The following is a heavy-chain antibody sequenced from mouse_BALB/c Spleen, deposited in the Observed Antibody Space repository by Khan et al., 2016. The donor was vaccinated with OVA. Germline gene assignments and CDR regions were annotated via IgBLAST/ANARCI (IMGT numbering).Heavy chain of an antibody. Sequence: QVQLKQSGPGLVQPSQSLSITCTVSGFSLTTYGVHWVRQSPGKGLEWLGVIWSGGTTAYSAAFISRLSTTKDNTTSQVFFKMNSLQANDTAIYYCARNYDYDGGLAYWGQGTLVTVSA. V-gene: IGHV2-2*02. J-gene: IGHJ3*01. D-gene: IGHD2-4*01. CDR2: IWSGGTT. CDR3: ARNYDYDGGLAY. CDR1: GFSLTTYG.